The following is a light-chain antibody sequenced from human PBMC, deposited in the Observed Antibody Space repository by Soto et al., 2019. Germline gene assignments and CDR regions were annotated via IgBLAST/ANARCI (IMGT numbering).Light chain of an antibody. V-gene: IGLV2-23*01. CDR3: CSYARSNFVV. CDR2: KGS. CDR1: SSDIGSYHL. J-gene: IGLJ2*01. Sequence: QSALTQPASVSGSPRQSITISCTGTSSDIGSYHLVSWYQQHPGKAPKLIIYKGSKRPSGVSNRFSGSKSGNTASLTISGLQTEDEADYYCCSYARSNFVVFGGGTKVTVL.